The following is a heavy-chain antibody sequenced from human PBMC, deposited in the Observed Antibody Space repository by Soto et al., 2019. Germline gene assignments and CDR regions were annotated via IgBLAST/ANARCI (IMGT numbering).Heavy chain of an antibody. V-gene: IGHV4-30-2*01. CDR2: IYHSGST. CDR3: ARGRAVITVVNPFDP. J-gene: IGHJ5*02. CDR1: GGSISSGGYS. D-gene: IGHD3-22*01. Sequence: PSETLSLTCAVSGGSISSGGYSWSWIRQPPGKGLEWIGYIYHSGSTNYSPSLKSRVTISVDTSKNQFSLKLSSVTAADTAVYYCARGRAVITVVNPFDPWGQGTLVTVSS.